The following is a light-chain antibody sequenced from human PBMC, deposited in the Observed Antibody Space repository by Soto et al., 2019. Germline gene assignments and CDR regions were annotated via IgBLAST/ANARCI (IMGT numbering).Light chain of an antibody. CDR3: QQYGSSPGT. CDR1: QSVSSSY. V-gene: IGKV3-20*01. CDR2: ATS. Sequence: EIVLTQSPGTLSLSPGERATLSCRASQSVSSSYLAWYQQKPGQAPRLLIYATSYRATGIPDRFSGSGSGTDFTLSISRLEPEDFAMYYCQQYGSSPGTFGQGTKVDI. J-gene: IGKJ1*01.